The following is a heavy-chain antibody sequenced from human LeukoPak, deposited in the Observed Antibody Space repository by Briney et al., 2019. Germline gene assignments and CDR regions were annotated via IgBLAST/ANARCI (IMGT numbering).Heavy chain of an antibody. CDR1: GFTFSSYA. V-gene: IGHV3-30-3*01. CDR2: ISYDGSNK. D-gene: IGHD6-13*01. J-gene: IGHJ4*02. CDR3: ARDRQEQQLVVDY. Sequence: PGGSLRLSCAASGFTFSSYAMNWVRQAPGKGLEWVAVISYDGSNKYYADSVKGRFTISRDNSKNTLYLQMNSLRAEDTAVYYCARDRQEQQLVVDYWGQGTLVTVSS.